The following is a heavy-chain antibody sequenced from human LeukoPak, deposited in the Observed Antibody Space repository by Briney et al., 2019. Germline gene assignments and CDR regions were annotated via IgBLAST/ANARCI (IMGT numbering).Heavy chain of an antibody. CDR3: ARFVVVPAAIKFNYYYYMDV. CDR1: GGSISSYY. CDR2: IYYSGST. J-gene: IGHJ6*03. Sequence: SETLSLTCTVSGGSISSYYWSWIRQTPGKGLEWIGYIYYSGSTNYNPSLKSRVTISVDTSKNQFSLKLSSVTAADTAVYYCARFVVVPAAIKFNYYYYMDVWGKGTTVTVSS. V-gene: IGHV4-59*01. D-gene: IGHD2-2*01.